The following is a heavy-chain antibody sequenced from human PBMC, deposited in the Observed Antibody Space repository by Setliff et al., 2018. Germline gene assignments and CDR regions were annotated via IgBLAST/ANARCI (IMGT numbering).Heavy chain of an antibody. Sequence: GGSLRLSCAASGFTFSSYAMNWVRQAPGEGLEWVSTITSSGGDTYYADSVKGRFIVSRDNSKSTLYLQMNSLRAEDTAIYYCAKVLYPGVGYLYGMDVWGQGTTVTVSS. CDR1: GFTFSSYA. V-gene: IGHV3-23*01. D-gene: IGHD6-25*01. CDR3: AKVLYPGVGYLYGMDV. CDR2: ITSSGGDT. J-gene: IGHJ6*02.